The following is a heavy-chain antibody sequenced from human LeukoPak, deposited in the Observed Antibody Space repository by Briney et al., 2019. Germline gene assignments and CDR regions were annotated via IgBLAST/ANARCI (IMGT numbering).Heavy chain of an antibody. Sequence: ASVKVSCKASGYTFTSYGISWVRQAPGQGLEWMGWISAYNGNTNYVQKLQGRVTMTTDTSTSTAYMELRSLRSDDTAVYYCARSVVVVAAGNYYYGMDVWGQGTTVTVSS. CDR3: ARSVVVVAAGNYYYGMDV. D-gene: IGHD2-15*01. V-gene: IGHV1-18*01. J-gene: IGHJ6*02. CDR1: GYTFTSYG. CDR2: ISAYNGNT.